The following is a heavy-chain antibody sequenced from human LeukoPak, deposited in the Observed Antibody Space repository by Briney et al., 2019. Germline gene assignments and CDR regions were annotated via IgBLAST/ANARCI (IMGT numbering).Heavy chain of an antibody. D-gene: IGHD3-16*01. CDR3: ARVYRRSSVGVWGSYGYYFDY. CDR1: GGSISSSSYY. Sequence: SETLSLTCTVSGGSISSSSYYWGWIRQPPGKGLEWIGSIYYSGSTYYNPSLKSRVTISVDTSKNQFSLKLSSVTAADTAVYYCARVYRRSSVGVWGSYGYYFDYWGQGTLVTVSS. V-gene: IGHV4-39*07. J-gene: IGHJ4*02. CDR2: IYYSGST.